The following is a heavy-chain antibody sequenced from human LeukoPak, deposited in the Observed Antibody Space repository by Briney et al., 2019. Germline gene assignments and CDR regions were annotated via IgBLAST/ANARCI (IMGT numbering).Heavy chain of an antibody. CDR1: GFTFSNYW. J-gene: IGHJ4*02. D-gene: IGHD3-10*01. CDR2: IKPDGSDR. CDR3: ARGGHRQKEF. V-gene: IGHV3-7*01. Sequence: GGSLRLSCAASGFTFSNYWMTWVRQSPGKGLEWVAIIKPDGSDRYSVDSEKGRFTVSRDNAKNSLYLQVSSLRDEDTAVYYCARGGHRQKEFWGQGTLVNVSS.